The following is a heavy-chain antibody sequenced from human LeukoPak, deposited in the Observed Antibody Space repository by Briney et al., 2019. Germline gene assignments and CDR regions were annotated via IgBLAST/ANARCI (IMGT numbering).Heavy chain of an antibody. CDR3: AKTAGYSYGYGYWYFDL. J-gene: IGHJ2*01. CDR1: GFTFSSYA. D-gene: IGHD5-18*01. CDR2: ISGSGGST. V-gene: IGHV3-23*01. Sequence: PGGSLRLSCAASGFTFSSYAMSWVRQAPGKGLEWVSAISGSGGSTYYADSVKGRFTISRDNSKNTLYLQMNSLRAEDTAVYYCAKTAGYSYGYGYWYFDLWGRGTLVTVSS.